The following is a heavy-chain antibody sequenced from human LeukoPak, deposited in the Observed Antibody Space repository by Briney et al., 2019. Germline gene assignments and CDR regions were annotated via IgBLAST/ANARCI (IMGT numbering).Heavy chain of an antibody. Sequence: PGGSLRLSCAASGFTVSSNYMSWVRQAPGNGLEWVSVIYSDGSTYYADSVKGRFTISRDNSKNTLYLQMNSLRAEDTAVYYCARQLGGPFDYWGQGTLVTVSS. CDR2: IYSDGST. CDR1: GFTVSSNY. D-gene: IGHD7-27*01. CDR3: ARQLGGPFDY. J-gene: IGHJ4*02. V-gene: IGHV3-53*01.